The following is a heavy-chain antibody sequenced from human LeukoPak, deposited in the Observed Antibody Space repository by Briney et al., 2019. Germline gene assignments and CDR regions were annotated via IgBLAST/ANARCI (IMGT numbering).Heavy chain of an antibody. D-gene: IGHD3-22*01. CDR3: ARNGPHYYDGSGYLDY. V-gene: IGHV4-59*01. CDR2: NDYSEGS. CDR1: GASISSYY. J-gene: IGHJ4*02. Sequence: SETLSLTCTVSGASISSYYWTWIRQPPGKGLEWIGNNDYSEGSDYNPSLKSRVTISVDTSKNQFSLRLNSVTAADTAVYYCARNGPHYYDGSGYLDYWGQGALVTVSS.